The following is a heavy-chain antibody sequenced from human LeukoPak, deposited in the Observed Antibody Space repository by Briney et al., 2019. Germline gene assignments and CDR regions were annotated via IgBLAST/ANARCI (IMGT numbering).Heavy chain of an antibody. V-gene: IGHV3-7*01. CDR3: ARSGRYYPD. CDR2: IKQDGSEI. J-gene: IGHJ4*02. Sequence: GGSLRLSCAASGFTFSTSWMSWVRQAPGKRLEWVANIKQDGSEIYYVDSVRGRFTTSRDNAEKSVSLQMNSLRAEDTAVYYCARSGRYYPDWGQGTLVTVSS. CDR1: GFTFSTSW. D-gene: IGHD1-26*01.